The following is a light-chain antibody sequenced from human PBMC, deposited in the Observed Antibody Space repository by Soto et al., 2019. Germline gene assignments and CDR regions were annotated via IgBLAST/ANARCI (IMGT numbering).Light chain of an antibody. V-gene: IGKV3-11*01. CDR1: QSVSTY. J-gene: IGKJ2*01. Sequence: EIVLTQSPATLSLSPGERATLSCRASQSVSTYVAWYQQKPGQAPRLLIYDASNRATGIPARFRGSGSGTDFTLTISSLEPEDFAVYYCQQRANWPSFGQGTKLEIK. CDR3: QQRANWPS. CDR2: DAS.